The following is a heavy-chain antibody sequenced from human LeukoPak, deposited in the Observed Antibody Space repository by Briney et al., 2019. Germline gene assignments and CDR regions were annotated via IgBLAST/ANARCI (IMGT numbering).Heavy chain of an antibody. CDR3: SRAVAHGARGYFGY. CDR1: GFTFSSYG. CDR2: IWYDGSNN. Sequence: PGGSLRLSCAASGFTFSSYGMYWVRKAPANGLERVAVIWYDGSNNYYVLSVKGRFTISRDNSKNTLYLEVDSLGAEDTAGYYWSRAVAHGARGYFGYWGLGTLVSGFS. V-gene: IGHV3-33*01. D-gene: IGHD4-17*01. J-gene: IGHJ4*02.